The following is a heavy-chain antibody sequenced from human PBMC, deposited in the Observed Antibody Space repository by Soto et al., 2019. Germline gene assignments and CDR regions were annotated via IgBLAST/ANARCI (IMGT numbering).Heavy chain of an antibody. CDR1: GFTFSSYG. CDR2: ISYDGSNK. CDR3: AIGFSPGIAVAGPYDY. V-gene: IGHV3-30*03. Sequence: PGGSLRLSCAASGFTFSSYGMHWVRQAPGKGLEWVAVISYDGSNKYYADSVKGRFTISRDNSKNTLYLQMNSLRAEDTAVYYCAIGFSPGIAVAGPYDYWGQGTLVTVSS. J-gene: IGHJ4*02. D-gene: IGHD6-19*01.